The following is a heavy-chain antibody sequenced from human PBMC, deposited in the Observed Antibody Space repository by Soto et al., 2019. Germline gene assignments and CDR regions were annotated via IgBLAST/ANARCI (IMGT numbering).Heavy chain of an antibody. CDR3: ANRLGYCSSTSCYTQDY. D-gene: IGHD2-2*02. J-gene: IGHJ4*02. CDR1: GFTFSSYG. CDR2: ISYDGSNK. V-gene: IGHV3-30*18. Sequence: PGGSLRLSCAAPGFTFSSYGMHWVRQAPGKGLEWVAVISYDGSNKYYADSVKGRFTISRDNSKNTLYLQMNSLRAEDTAVYYCANRLGYCSSTSCYTQDYWGQGTLVTVSS.